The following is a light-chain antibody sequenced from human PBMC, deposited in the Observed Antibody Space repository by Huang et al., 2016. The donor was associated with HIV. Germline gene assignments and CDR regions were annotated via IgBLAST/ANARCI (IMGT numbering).Light chain of an antibody. CDR1: QGISKS. V-gene: IGKV1-NL1*01. CDR3: QQYQSVPWT. CDR2: ATS. Sequence: IQMTQSPSSLSASVGDRVAIICRASQGISKSLAWYQQKPGKAPKLLLDATSKLESGVPSRFSGSGSGTHYTLTISTLQPEDLATYYCQQYQSVPWTFGQGTKVAI. J-gene: IGKJ1*01.